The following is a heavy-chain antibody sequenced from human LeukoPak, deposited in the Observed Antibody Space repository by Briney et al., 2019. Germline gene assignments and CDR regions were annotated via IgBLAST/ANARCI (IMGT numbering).Heavy chain of an antibody. Sequence: ASVKVSCKASGYIFDIYAMIWVRQAPGQGLEWVGWMNPKSGGTNFTQSLQGSVTLTRDTSRSTAYMELNTLRSDDTAVYYCARGHDSSGLYPWVPDFWGQGTLVTVSS. CDR3: ARGHDSSGLYPWVPDF. D-gene: IGHD6-19*01. CDR1: GYIFDIYA. J-gene: IGHJ4*02. V-gene: IGHV1-2*02. CDR2: MNPKSGGT.